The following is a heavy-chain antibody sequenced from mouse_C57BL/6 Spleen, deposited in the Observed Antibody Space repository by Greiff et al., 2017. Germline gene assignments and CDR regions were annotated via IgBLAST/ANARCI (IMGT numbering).Heavy chain of an antibody. J-gene: IGHJ4*01. CDR3: TRDGYSNYPYAMDY. D-gene: IGHD2-5*01. CDR1: GFTFSSYA. Sequence: EVKVEESGEGLVKPGGSLKLSCAASGFTFSSYAMSWVRQTPEKRLEWVAYISSGGDYIYYADTVKGRFTISRDNARNTLYLQMSSLKSEDTAMYYCTRDGYSNYPYAMDYWGQGTSVTVSS. CDR2: ISSGGDYI. V-gene: IGHV5-9-1*02.